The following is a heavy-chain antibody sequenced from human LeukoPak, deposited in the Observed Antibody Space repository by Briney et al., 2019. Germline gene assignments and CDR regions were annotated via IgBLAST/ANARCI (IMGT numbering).Heavy chain of an antibody. CDR2: ISNSGDAT. CDR1: GGTFINYA. D-gene: IGHD1-1*01. Sequence: GASVKVSCKASGGTFINYAMSWVRQAPGKGLEWVSTISNSGDATYYADSVKGRFTISRDNSKNTLYLQMNSLRAEDTAVYYCAKAPPYKKYFDYWGQGTLVTVSS. V-gene: IGHV3-23*01. J-gene: IGHJ4*02. CDR3: AKAPPYKKYFDY.